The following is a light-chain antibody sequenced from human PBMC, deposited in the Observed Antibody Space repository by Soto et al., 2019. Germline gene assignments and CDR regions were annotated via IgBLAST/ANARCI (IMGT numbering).Light chain of an antibody. J-gene: IGLJ2*01. V-gene: IGLV3-1*01. CDR3: QAWDGNTVV. CDR1: ELGDKY. CDR2: QDI. Sequence: SYELTQPPSVSVSPGQTANITCSGDELGDKYACWYQQKPGQSPVLVIYQDIRRPSGIPERFSGSNSGNTATLTLSGTQTMDEADYYCQAWDGNTVVFGGGTKLTVL.